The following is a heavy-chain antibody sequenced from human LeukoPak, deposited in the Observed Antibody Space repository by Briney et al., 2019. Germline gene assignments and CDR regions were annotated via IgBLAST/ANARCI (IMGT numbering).Heavy chain of an antibody. J-gene: IGHJ4*02. D-gene: IGHD6-19*01. CDR1: GDSVSSNSVA. Sequence: SQTLSLTFAISGDSVSSNSVAWNWIRQSPSRGLEWLGRTYYRSKWYNDYAVSVKSRITINPDTSKNQFSLQLNSVTPEDTALYYCARDPGWLDFDQWGQGTLVTVSS. V-gene: IGHV6-1*01. CDR3: ARDPGWLDFDQ. CDR2: TYYRSKWYN.